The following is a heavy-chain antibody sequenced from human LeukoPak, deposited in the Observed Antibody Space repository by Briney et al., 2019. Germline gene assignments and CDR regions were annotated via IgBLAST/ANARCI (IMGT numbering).Heavy chain of an antibody. CDR1: GGSFSGYY. CDR3: ASRDYVWESYRPEKGFDY. D-gene: IGHD3-16*02. Sequence: SETLSLTCAVYGGSFSGYYWSWIRQPPGKGLEWIGEINHSGSTNYNPSLKSRVTISVDTSKNQFSLKLSSVTAADTAVYYCASRDYVWESYRPEKGFDYWGQGTLVTVSS. J-gene: IGHJ4*02. V-gene: IGHV4-34*01. CDR2: INHSGST.